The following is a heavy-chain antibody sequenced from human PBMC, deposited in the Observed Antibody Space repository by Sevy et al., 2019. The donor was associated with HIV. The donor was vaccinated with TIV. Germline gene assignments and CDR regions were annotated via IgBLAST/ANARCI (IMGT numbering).Heavy chain of an antibody. CDR2: ISGNGDST. Sequence: GGSLRLSCAASGFSFSSYALHWVRQAPGKGLEYVSAISGNGDSTYYADSVKGRFTISRDNSKNTLYLQMDSLRAEDMAVYYCAREGGGGYSYSLDYWGQGTLVTVSS. D-gene: IGHD5-18*01. CDR1: GFSFSSYA. V-gene: IGHV3-64*02. J-gene: IGHJ4*02. CDR3: AREGGGGYSYSLDY.